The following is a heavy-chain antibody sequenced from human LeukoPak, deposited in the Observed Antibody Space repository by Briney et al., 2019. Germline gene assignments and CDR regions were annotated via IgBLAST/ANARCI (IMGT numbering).Heavy chain of an antibody. V-gene: IGHV4-34*01. J-gene: IGHJ5*02. Sequence: SETLSLTCAVYGGSLSGYYWSWIRQPPGKGLEWIGEINHSGSTNYNPSLKSRVTISVDTSKNQFSLKLSSVTAADTAVYYCASLVPGLLWFGAEGWFDPWGQGTLVTVSS. D-gene: IGHD3-10*01. CDR3: ASLVPGLLWFGAEGWFDP. CDR1: GGSLSGYY. CDR2: INHSGST.